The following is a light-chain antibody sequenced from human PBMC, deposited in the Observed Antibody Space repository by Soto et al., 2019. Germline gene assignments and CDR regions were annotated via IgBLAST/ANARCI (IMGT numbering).Light chain of an antibody. J-gene: IGKJ1*01. CDR3: QQYGSSPPWT. CDR1: QSVXSSF. V-gene: IGKV3-20*01. CDR2: DAS. Sequence: IVMTQSPGTLSVSPGERATLFCRASQSVXSSFGWYQQKPGQAPRIFIXDASTRATGILARFSGSGSGRDFTLTISRLEPEDFAVSYCQQYGSSPPWTFGQGTKVDIK.